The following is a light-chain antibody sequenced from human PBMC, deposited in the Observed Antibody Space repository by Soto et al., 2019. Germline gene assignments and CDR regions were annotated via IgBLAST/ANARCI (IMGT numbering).Light chain of an antibody. J-gene: IGLJ2*01. Sequence: FMLTQPHSVSESPGKTVTISCTRSSGSIASNYVQWYQQRPGSAPTTVIYEDNQRPSGVPDRFSGSIDSSSNSASLTISGLKTEDEADYYCQSYDSRDLVVFGGGTKVTVL. CDR2: EDN. V-gene: IGLV6-57*04. CDR3: QSYDSRDLVV. CDR1: SGSIASNY.